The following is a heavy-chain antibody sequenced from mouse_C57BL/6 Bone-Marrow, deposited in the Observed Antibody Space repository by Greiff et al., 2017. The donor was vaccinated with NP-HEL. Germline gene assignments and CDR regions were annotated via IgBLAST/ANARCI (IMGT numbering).Heavy chain of an antibody. J-gene: IGHJ3*01. V-gene: IGHV5-17*01. CDR1: GFTFSASG. CDR2: ISSGSSTT. CDR3: ARRQGSWFAY. Sequence: EVQLVESGGGLVKPGGSLKLSCAASGFTFSASGMHWVRQAPEKGLEWVAYISSGSSTTYYADTVKGRFTISRDNARNTLFLQMTSLRSEDTAMYYCARRQGSWFAYWGQGTLVTVSA. D-gene: IGHD6-1*01.